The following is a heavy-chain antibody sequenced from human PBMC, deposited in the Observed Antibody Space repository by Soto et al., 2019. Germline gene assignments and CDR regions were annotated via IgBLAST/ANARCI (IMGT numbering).Heavy chain of an antibody. CDR3: ARFDWIVGASSGNYYGMDV. J-gene: IGHJ6*02. Sequence: QVQLVQSGAEVKKPGSSVKVSCKASGGTFSSYAISWVRQAPGQGLEWMGGIIPIFGTANYAQKFQGRVTITADKTTCTANMKLSSLRSDDTAVDNCARFDWIVGASSGNYYGMDVWGQGTTVTVSS. D-gene: IGHD1-26*01. CDR1: GGTFSSYA. V-gene: IGHV1-69*06. CDR2: IIPIFGTA.